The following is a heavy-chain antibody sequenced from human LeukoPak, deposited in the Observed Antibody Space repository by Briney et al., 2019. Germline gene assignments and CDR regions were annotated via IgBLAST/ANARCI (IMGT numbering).Heavy chain of an antibody. CDR2: ISYDGSNK. CDR3: ARTKLVGATMAFDY. V-gene: IGHV3-30*04. CDR1: GFTFSSYA. J-gene: IGHJ4*02. Sequence: GRSLRLSCAASGFTFSSYAMHWVRQAPGKGLEWVAVISYDGSNKYYADSVKGRFTISRDNSKNTLYLQMNSLRAEDTAVYYCARTKLVGATMAFDYWGQGTLVTVSS. D-gene: IGHD1-26*01.